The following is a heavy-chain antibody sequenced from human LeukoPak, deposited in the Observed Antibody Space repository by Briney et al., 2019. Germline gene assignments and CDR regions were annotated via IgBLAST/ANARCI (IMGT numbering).Heavy chain of an antibody. CDR1: GGSISSGSYY. Sequence: SETLSLTCTGSGGSISSGSYYWSWIRQPAGKGLEWIGRIYTSGSTNYNPSLKSRVTISVDTSKNQFSLKLSSVTAADTALYYCAKGITAADTGLDYWGQGTLVTVSS. CDR2: IYTSGST. V-gene: IGHV4-61*02. CDR3: AKGITAADTGLDY. J-gene: IGHJ4*02. D-gene: IGHD6-13*01.